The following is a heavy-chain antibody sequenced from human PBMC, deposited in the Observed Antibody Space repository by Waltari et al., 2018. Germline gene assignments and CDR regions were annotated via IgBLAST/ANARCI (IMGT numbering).Heavy chain of an antibody. V-gene: IGHV3-48*03. CDR1: GFSLSGYS. D-gene: IGHD2-2*02. CDR2: AGVDGTTM. J-gene: IGHJ3*02. Sequence: EVQLVESGGDLVQPGGSLRLSCAASGFSLSGYSMSWVRQTAGKGLEWLAFAGVDGTTMYYVDSVKGRFTISRDIRENSVYLQMNSLRVEDTGLFYCARTWRENTFDIWGQGTMVTVSS. CDR3: ARTWRENTFDI.